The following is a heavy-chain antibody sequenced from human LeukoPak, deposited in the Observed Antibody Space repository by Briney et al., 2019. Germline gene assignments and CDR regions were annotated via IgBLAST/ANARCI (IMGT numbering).Heavy chain of an antibody. CDR3: ARDGDGDTFDY. CDR2: IYYSGST. CDR1: GGSISSYY. V-gene: IGHV4-59*01. Sequence: PSETLSLTCTVSGGSISSYYWSWLRQPPGKGLEWIGYIYYSGSTNYNPSLKSRVTISVDTSKNQFSLKLSSVTAADTAVYYCARDGDGDTFDYWGQGTLVTVSS. J-gene: IGHJ4*02. D-gene: IGHD4-17*01.